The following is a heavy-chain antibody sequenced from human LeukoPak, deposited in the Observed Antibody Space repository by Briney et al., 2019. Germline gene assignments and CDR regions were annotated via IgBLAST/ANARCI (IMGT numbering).Heavy chain of an antibody. CDR2: ISWNSGSI. CDR3: AKAVRSSGWQRPIDY. V-gene: IGHV3-9*01. J-gene: IGHJ4*02. Sequence: PGRSLRLSCAASGFTFDDYAMHWVRQAPGKGLEWVSGISWNSGSIGYADSVKGRFTISRDNAKNSLYLQMNSLRAEDTALYYCAKAVRSSGWQRPIDYWGQGTLVTVSS. CDR1: GFTFDDYA. D-gene: IGHD6-19*01.